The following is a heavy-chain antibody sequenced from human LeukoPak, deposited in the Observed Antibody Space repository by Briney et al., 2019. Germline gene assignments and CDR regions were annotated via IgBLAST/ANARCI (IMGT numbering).Heavy chain of an antibody. V-gene: IGHV3-66*01. CDR1: GFSVSNYY. D-gene: IGHD2-21*02. CDR2: MYTGGGR. J-gene: IGHJ4*02. CDR3: TRGQSYCGADCYSD. Sequence: GGSLRLSCAASGFSVSNYYMSWVRQPPGKGLEWVSVMYTGGGRYYGDSVKGRFTISRDNSKNTVFLQMNSLRVEGTALYYCTRGQSYCGADCYSDWGQGTLVTVSS.